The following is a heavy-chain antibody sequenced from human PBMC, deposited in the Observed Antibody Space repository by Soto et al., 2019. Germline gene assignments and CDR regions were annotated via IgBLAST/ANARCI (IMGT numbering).Heavy chain of an antibody. Sequence: SETLSLTCTVSGDSISSYYWSWIRQPPGKGLEWIGYIYYSGSTNYNPSLKSRVTISVDTSKNHFSLRLSSVTAADTAVYYCARSYGSGNYYGVPSNWFDPWGQGILVTVSS. CDR3: ARSYGSGNYYGVPSNWFDP. CDR1: GDSISSYY. V-gene: IGHV4-59*12. D-gene: IGHD3-10*01. J-gene: IGHJ5*02. CDR2: IYYSGST.